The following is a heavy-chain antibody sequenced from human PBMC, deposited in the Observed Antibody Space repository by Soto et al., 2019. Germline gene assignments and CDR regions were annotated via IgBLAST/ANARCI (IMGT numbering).Heavy chain of an antibody. Sequence: EVQLLDSGGGLVQPGGSLRLSCAASGFTFSSYAMNWFRQAPGKGLEWVSVISGSGDSTYYADSVKGRFTISRDNSKNTLYLQMNSLRAEDTAVYYCARRGPGTYFEYWGQGTLVTVSS. D-gene: IGHD6-13*01. J-gene: IGHJ4*02. CDR1: GFTFSSYA. V-gene: IGHV3-23*01. CDR3: ARRGPGTYFEY. CDR2: ISGSGDST.